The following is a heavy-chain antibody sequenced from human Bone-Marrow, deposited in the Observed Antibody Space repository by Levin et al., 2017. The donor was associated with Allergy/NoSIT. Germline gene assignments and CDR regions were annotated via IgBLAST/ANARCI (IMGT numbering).Heavy chain of an antibody. CDR3: ARQGTSRAWEH. Sequence: ASVKVSCKGSDYTFTNYWIGWVRQMPGKGLEWMGIIYPDDSETIYSPSFQGQVTVSADKSIRTAYLQWSSLKASDTAMYYCARQGTSRAWEHWGQGTLVTVSS. V-gene: IGHV5-51*01. CDR2: IYPDDSET. CDR1: DYTFTNYW. J-gene: IGHJ4*02. D-gene: IGHD6-19*01.